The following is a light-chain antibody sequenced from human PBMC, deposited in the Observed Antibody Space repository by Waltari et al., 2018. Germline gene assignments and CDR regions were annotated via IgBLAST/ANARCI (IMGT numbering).Light chain of an antibody. CDR2: GAF. CDR1: QIIANN. Sequence: EVVMTQSPATLSASPGERFTLSCRASQIIANNLAWYQRKPGHQATSLLIYGAFPRASGIPARFTGSGSGTEFNLTISSLQSEDSEIYYCQQYNRWPPITFGQGTRLEIK. CDR3: QQYNRWPPIT. J-gene: IGKJ5*01. V-gene: IGKV3-15*01.